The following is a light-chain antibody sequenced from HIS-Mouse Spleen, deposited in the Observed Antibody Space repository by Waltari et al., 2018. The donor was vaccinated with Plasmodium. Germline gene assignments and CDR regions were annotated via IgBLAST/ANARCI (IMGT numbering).Light chain of an antibody. CDR1: QGIRSY. CDR2: AAS. V-gene: IGKV1-8*01. Sequence: AIRMTQSPSSFSASTRDRVTITCRASQGIRSYLAWYQQKHGKAPKLLIYAASTLQSGVPSRFSGSGSGTDFTLTISCLESEDFATYYCQQYYSYPFTFGPGTKVDIK. CDR3: QQYYSYPFT. J-gene: IGKJ3*01.